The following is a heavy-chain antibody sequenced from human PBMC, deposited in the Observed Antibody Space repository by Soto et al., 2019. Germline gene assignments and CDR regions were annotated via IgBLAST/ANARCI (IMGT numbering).Heavy chain of an antibody. CDR1: GGSVSSGSYY. Sequence: QVQLQESGPGLVKPSETLSLTCTVSGGSVSSGSYYWSWIRQPPGKGLEWIGYIYYSGSTNYTPSLKSRVTISVDTSKNQFSLKLSSVTAADTAVYYCASSTAAREAWFDPWGQGTLVTVSS. CDR3: ASSTAAREAWFDP. V-gene: IGHV4-61*01. CDR2: IYYSGST. J-gene: IGHJ5*02. D-gene: IGHD6-6*01.